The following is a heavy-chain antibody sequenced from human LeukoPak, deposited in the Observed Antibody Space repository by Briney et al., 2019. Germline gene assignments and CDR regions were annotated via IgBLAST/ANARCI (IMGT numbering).Heavy chain of an antibody. Sequence: ASVKVSCKASGYTFTSYGISWVRQAPGQGLEWMGWISAYNGNTNYAQKLQGRVTMTTDTSTSTAYMELRSLRSDDTAVYYCARDFDLTPPTIVGIAVTSLDYWGQGTLVTVSS. J-gene: IGHJ4*02. D-gene: IGHD6-19*01. CDR2: ISAYNGNT. V-gene: IGHV1-18*01. CDR3: ARDFDLTPPTIVGIAVTSLDY. CDR1: GYTFTSYG.